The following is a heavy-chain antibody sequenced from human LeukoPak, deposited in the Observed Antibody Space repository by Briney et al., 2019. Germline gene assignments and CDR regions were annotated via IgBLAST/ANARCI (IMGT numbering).Heavy chain of an antibody. V-gene: IGHV4-4*07. CDR1: GGSISSYY. D-gene: IGHD4-17*01. Sequence: PSETLSLTCTVSGGSISSYYWSWIRQPAGKGLEWMGRIYTSGSTNYNPSLKSRVTISVDTSKNQFSLKLSSVTAADTAVYYCARGMTTVTTGDYMDVWGKGTTVTISS. J-gene: IGHJ6*03. CDR2: IYTSGST. CDR3: ARGMTTVTTGDYMDV.